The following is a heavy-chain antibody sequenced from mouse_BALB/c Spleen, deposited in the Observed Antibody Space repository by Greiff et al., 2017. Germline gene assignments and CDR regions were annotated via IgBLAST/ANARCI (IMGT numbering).Heavy chain of an antibody. V-gene: IGHV1-55*01. D-gene: IGHD2-10*01. CDR1: GYNFTSYW. CDR2: IYPGSGST. J-gene: IGHJ4*01. CDR3: ASYYFAMDY. Sequence: VQLQQPGAELVKPGTSVKLSCKASGYNFTSYWINWVKLRPGQGLEWIGDIYPGSGSTNYNEKFKGKATLTVATSSSTAYMQLSSLASEDSALYYCASYYFAMDYWGQGTSVTVSS.